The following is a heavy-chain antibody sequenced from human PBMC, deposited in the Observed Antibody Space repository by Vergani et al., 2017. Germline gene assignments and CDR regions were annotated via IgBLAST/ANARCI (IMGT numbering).Heavy chain of an antibody. CDR1: GASISSGDYY. Sequence: QVQLQESGPGLVKPSQTLSLTCTVSGASISSGDYYWSWIRQPAGKGLEWIGGLFRNGKSNNNPSFESRVTISLDTSKNQFSLTLTSVTAADTAVYYCARYWNYVLWGQGALVTVAP. CDR3: ARYWNYVL. D-gene: IGHD3-16*01. V-gene: IGHV4-61*02. CDR2: LFRNGKS. J-gene: IGHJ4*02.